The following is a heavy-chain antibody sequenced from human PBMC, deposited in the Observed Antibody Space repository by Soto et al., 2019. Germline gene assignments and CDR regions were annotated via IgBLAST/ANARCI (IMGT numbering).Heavy chain of an antibody. CDR1: GYTFTNYG. Sequence: QVQLVQSGAEVKKPGASVKVSCKASGYTFTNYGISWVRQAPGQGLEWMGWISGYNGNTKYAQKLQGRVTMTTDTXTXTDXMELRSLRSDDTAVYYCARGVGSGSYYNQYNWFDPWGQGTLVTVSS. D-gene: IGHD3-10*01. CDR3: ARGVGSGSYYNQYNWFDP. CDR2: ISGYNGNT. J-gene: IGHJ5*02. V-gene: IGHV1-18*01.